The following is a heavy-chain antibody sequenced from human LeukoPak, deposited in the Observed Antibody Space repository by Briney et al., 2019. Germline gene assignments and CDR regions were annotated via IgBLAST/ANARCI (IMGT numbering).Heavy chain of an antibody. Sequence: GGSLRLSYAASGFTFSSYAMSWVRQAPRRGLEGVSTISGSGDSTYYADSAKGRFTISGDNSRNTLYLQMSRLRGDDTSVYYCAKAQESSGFWGQGTLVTVSS. V-gene: IGHV3-23*01. CDR1: GFTFSSYA. J-gene: IGHJ4*02. CDR3: AKAQESSGF. CDR2: ISGSGDST. D-gene: IGHD3-22*01.